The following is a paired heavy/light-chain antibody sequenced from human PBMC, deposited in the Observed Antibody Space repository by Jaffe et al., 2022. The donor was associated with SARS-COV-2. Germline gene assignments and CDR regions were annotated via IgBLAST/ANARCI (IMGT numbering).Light chain of an antibody. Sequence: QTVVTQEPSLTVSPGGTVTLTCASSTGAVTSGHYANWFQQKPGQAPRSLIHSTTTKHSWTPARFSGSLLGGKAALTLSAVQPEDEAEYYCLLYYDGIQLFGGGTKLTVL. V-gene: IGLV7-43*01. CDR1: TGAVTSGHY. CDR2: STT. CDR3: LLYYDGIQL. J-gene: IGLJ2*01.
Heavy chain of an antibody. V-gene: IGHV3-7*01. CDR3: VRNRIDY. CDR2: IKGDESEK. J-gene: IGHJ4*02. Sequence: EVQLVESGGGLVQPGGSLRLSCAASGFTFDNYWMTWVRQAPGKGLEWVATIKGDESEKYYADSVKGRFTISRDNAKNSLYLQMNSLNVEDTAMYYCVRNRIDYWGQGTLVTTSS. CDR1: GFTFDNYW.